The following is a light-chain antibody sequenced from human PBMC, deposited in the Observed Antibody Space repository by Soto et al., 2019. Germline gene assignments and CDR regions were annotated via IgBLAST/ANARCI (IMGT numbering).Light chain of an antibody. CDR1: SSNIGTNY. Sequence: QSALTQPPSVSAAPGQKVTISCSGSSSNIGTNYVSWYQQLPGTAPKLLIYDNSRRPSGIPDRFSGSKSGTSATLDITGLQTGDEADYYCGTWDSSLTARVFGGGTKLTVL. CDR3: GTWDSSLTARV. CDR2: DNS. V-gene: IGLV1-51*01. J-gene: IGLJ2*01.